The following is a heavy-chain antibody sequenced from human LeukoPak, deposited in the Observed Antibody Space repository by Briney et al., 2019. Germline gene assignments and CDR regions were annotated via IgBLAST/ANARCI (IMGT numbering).Heavy chain of an antibody. J-gene: IGHJ4*02. D-gene: IGHD5-18*01. Sequence: GGSLRLSCAASGFTFSNYEMNWVRQAPGKGLEWVSYISGSGSTIYYADSVKGRFTISRDDAKDSLYLQMNSLRAEDTAVYYCARVRSGYSHENYFDYWGQGTLVTVSS. CDR2: ISGSGSTI. CDR1: GFTFSNYE. V-gene: IGHV3-48*03. CDR3: ARVRSGYSHENYFDY.